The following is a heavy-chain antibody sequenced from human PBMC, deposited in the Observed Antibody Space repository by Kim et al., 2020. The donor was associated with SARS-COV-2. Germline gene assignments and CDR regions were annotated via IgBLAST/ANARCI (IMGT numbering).Heavy chain of an antibody. CDR2: INHSGST. CDR1: GGSFSGYY. J-gene: IGHJ4*02. D-gene: IGHD1-26*01. Sequence: SETLSLTCAVYGGSFSGYYWSWIRQPPGKGLEWIGEINHSGSTNYNPSLKSRVTISVDTSKNQFSLKLSSVTAADTAVYYCASGVGATGFDYWGQGTLVTVSS. CDR3: ASGVGATGFDY. V-gene: IGHV4-34*01.